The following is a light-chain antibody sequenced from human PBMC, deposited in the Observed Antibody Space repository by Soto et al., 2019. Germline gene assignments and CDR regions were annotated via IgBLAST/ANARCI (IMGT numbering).Light chain of an antibody. CDR3: QQSYTTPYT. V-gene: IGKV1-39*01. CDR1: QSISSF. Sequence: DIQMTQSPSSLSVSVGDRVTITCRASQSISSFLHWFQQKPGKAPKLLIYASFNLQSGAPSRFRGSGIGDKFHPTIPRLEPEEFATYYCQQSYTTPYTFGQGTKLEI. CDR2: ASF. J-gene: IGKJ2*01.